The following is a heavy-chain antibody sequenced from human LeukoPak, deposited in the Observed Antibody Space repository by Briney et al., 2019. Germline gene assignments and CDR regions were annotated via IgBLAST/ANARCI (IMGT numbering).Heavy chain of an antibody. V-gene: IGHV1-69*01. CDR2: IIPIFGTA. J-gene: IGHJ5*02. Sequence: ASVKVSCMASRDTFSSYAISWVRQAPGQGLEWMGGIIPIFGTANYAQEFQGRVTITPEESTSTPYMELSGLRSEDTAVYYCARSYGDYVGYRWGQGTLVTVSS. CDR3: ARSYGDYVGYR. D-gene: IGHD4-17*01. CDR1: RDTFSSYA.